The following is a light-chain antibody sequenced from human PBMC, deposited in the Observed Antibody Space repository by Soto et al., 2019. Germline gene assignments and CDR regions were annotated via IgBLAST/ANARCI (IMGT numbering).Light chain of an antibody. CDR3: QQCNDRPHT. Sequence: EIVMTQSPTTLSVSPGERATLSCRASQRVSSNLAWYQQKPGQAPRLLIYGASTRATGIPARFSGRGSATEFTLTISSMQSEDSAVYYCQQCNDRPHTFGQGTKLEIK. CDR2: GAS. V-gene: IGKV3-15*01. J-gene: IGKJ2*01. CDR1: QRVSSN.